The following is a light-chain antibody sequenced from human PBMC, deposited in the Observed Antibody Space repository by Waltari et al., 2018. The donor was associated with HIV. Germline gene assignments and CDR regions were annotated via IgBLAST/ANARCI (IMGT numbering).Light chain of an antibody. CDR1: ISNIGNNY. CDR2: DKD. Sequence: QSVLTQPPSLSAAPGQKVTISCSGRISNIGNNYVSWYQHLPGTAPKLLIYDKDQRASGIPDRFSASKSGTSASLGITGLQTGDEADYYCGTWDSSLSIGVFGGGTKLTVL. CDR3: GTWDSSLSIGV. V-gene: IGLV1-51*01. J-gene: IGLJ2*01.